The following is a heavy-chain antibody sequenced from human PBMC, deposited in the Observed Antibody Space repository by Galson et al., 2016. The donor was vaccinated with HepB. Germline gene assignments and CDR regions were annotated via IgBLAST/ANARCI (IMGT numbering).Heavy chain of an antibody. J-gene: IGHJ5*02. D-gene: IGHD6-19*01. CDR1: GYTFTSYN. Sequence: SVKVSCKASGYTFTSYNVHWVRQAPGQGLEWMGIINPSGGSTSYAQKFQGRVTMTTDTSTSTAYMELRSLRSDDTAAYYCAREGSGSVAGPRWFDPWGQGTLVTVSS. CDR2: INPSGGST. V-gene: IGHV1-46*01. CDR3: AREGSGSVAGPRWFDP.